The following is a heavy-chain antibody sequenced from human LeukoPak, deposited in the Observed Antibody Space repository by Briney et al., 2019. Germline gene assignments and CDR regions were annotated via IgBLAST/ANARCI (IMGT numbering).Heavy chain of an antibody. CDR2: ISSTGYSI. CDR3: ARDKRHPTSFDY. D-gene: IGHD4-4*01. V-gene: IGHV3-11*01. CDR1: GFTFSDYY. Sequence: PGLSLRLSCAASGFTFSDYYMSWSRQSPGKGLEWISYISSTGYSIYYADSVKGRFSISRDNAKNSLYLQMNSLRAEDTAVYYCARDKRHPTSFDYWGQGTLVTVSS. J-gene: IGHJ4*02.